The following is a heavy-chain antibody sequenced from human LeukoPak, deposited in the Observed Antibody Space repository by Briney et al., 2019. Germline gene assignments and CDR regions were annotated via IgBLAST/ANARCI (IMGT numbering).Heavy chain of an antibody. V-gene: IGHV4-30-2*01. CDR3: ARDPYYYDTSGYFGAFDI. CDR1: GGSISSGGYS. Sequence: SQTLSLTCAVSGGSISSGGYSWNWIRQPPGKGLEWIGYFYHSGSTYYNPSLKSPVTISVDRSKNQFPLKLTSVTAADTAVYYCARDPYYYDTSGYFGAFDIWGQGTMVTVSS. CDR2: FYHSGST. J-gene: IGHJ3*02. D-gene: IGHD3-22*01.